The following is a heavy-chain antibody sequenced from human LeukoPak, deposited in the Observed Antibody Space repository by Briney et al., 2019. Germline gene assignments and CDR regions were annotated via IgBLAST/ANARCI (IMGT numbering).Heavy chain of an antibody. D-gene: IGHD3-10*01. CDR2: IYYSGST. J-gene: IGHJ5*02. Sequence: KTSETLSLTCTVSGGSISSTSYYWGWTRQPPGKGLEWIGSIYYSGSTYYNPSLKSRVTISVDTSKNQFSLKLSSVTAADTAVYYCARVEVLNYYGSGSPFNWFDPWGQGTLVTVSS. V-gene: IGHV4-39*07. CDR3: ARVEVLNYYGSGSPFNWFDP. CDR1: GGSISSTSYY.